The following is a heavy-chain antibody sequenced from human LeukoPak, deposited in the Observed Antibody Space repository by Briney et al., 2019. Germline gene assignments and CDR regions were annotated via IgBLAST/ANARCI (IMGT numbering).Heavy chain of an antibody. CDR3: ASQLEDAFDI. V-gene: IGHV4-34*01. CDR2: INHSGST. Sequence: KSSETLSLTCAVYGGSFSGYYWSWIRQPPGKGLEWIGEINHSGSTNYNPSLKSRVTISVGTSKNQFSLKLSSVTAADTAVYYCASQLEDAFDIWGQGTMVTVSS. J-gene: IGHJ3*02. D-gene: IGHD1-1*01. CDR1: GGSFSGYY.